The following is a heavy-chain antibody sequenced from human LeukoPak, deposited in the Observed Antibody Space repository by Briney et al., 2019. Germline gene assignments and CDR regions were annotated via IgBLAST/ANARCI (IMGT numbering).Heavy chain of an antibody. D-gene: IGHD6-13*01. J-gene: IGHJ5*02. CDR2: INPNSGGT. CDR3: ASTPPSSSSWLFDP. V-gene: IGHV1-2*02. CDR1: GYTFTGYY. Sequence: ASVKVSCKASGYTFTGYYMHWVRQAPGQGLEWMGWINPNSGGTNYAQKFQGGVTMTRDTSISTAYMELSRLRSDDTAVYYCASTPPSSSSWLFDPWGQGTLVTVSS.